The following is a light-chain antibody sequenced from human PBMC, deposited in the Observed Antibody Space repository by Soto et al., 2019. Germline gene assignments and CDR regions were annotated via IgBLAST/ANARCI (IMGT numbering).Light chain of an antibody. V-gene: IGLV4-69*01. Sequence: QLVLTQPPSASASLGASVKLTCTLSSGHNSYAIAWHQQQPEKGPRYLMKLNSDGSHSKGDGIPDRFSGSSSGAERYLTISSLQSEDEADYDCQTWSTDIRVFGGGTKLTFL. J-gene: IGLJ3*02. CDR3: QTWSTDIRV. CDR2: LNSDGSH. CDR1: SGHNSYA.